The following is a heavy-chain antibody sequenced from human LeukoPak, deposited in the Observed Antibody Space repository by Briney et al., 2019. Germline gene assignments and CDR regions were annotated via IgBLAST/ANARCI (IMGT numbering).Heavy chain of an antibody. D-gene: IGHD4-17*01. CDR3: ARADDYGDYNHYFDY. J-gene: IGHJ4*02. Sequence: SETLSLTCTVSGGSISSYYWSWIRQPPGKGLEWIGYIYYSGSTNYNPSLKSRVTISVDTSKNQFSLKLSSVTAAVTAVYYCARADDYGDYNHYFDYWGQGTLVTVSS. CDR2: IYYSGST. V-gene: IGHV4-59*01. CDR1: GGSISSYY.